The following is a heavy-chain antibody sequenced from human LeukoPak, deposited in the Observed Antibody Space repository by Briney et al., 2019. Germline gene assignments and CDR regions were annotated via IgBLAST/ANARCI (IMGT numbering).Heavy chain of an antibody. Sequence: GGSMRLSCAASGFTSDDYAMHWVRQAPGKGLEWVSLISGDGGSTYYADSVKGRFTISRDNSKNSLYLQMNSLRTEDTALYYCAKDLSGWYGGWDWGQGTLVTVSS. D-gene: IGHD6-19*01. CDR3: AKDLSGWYGGWD. CDR2: ISGDGGST. CDR1: GFTSDDYA. J-gene: IGHJ4*02. V-gene: IGHV3-43*02.